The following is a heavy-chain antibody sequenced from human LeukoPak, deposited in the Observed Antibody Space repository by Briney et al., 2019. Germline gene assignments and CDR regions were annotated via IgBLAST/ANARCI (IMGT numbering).Heavy chain of an antibody. CDR3: ARAPGYCSSTSCYLSYGMDV. CDR2: ISSSSSYI. Sequence: GGSLRLSCAASGFTFSSCSMNWVRQAPGKGLEWVSSISSSSSYIYYADSVKGRFTISRDNAKNSLYLQMNSLRAEDTAVYYCARAPGYCSSTSCYLSYGMDVWGQGTTVTVSS. CDR1: GFTFSSCS. V-gene: IGHV3-21*01. D-gene: IGHD2-2*01. J-gene: IGHJ6*02.